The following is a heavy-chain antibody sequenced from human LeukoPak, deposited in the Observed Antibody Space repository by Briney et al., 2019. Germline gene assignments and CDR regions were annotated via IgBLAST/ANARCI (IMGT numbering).Heavy chain of an antibody. D-gene: IGHD3-22*01. V-gene: IGHV4-39*07. CDR3: AGYDSSGYYH. Sequence: PSETLSLTCTVSGGSISSSSYYWGWIRQPPGKGLEWIGSIYYSGSTYYNPSLKSRVTISVDTSKNQFSLKLSSVTAADTAVYYCAGYDSSGYYHWGQGTLVTVSS. J-gene: IGHJ4*02. CDR2: IYYSGST. CDR1: GGSISSSSYY.